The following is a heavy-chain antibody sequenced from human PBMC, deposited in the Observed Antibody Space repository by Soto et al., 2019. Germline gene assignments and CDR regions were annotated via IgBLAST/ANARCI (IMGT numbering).Heavy chain of an antibody. CDR3: AHRLGGSAWNDGYFAF. CDR1: GFSLTTRPVG. D-gene: IGHD1-1*01. V-gene: IGHV2-5*02. CDR2: IYWDNDK. J-gene: IGHJ4*02. Sequence: QITLKESGRTLVEPTEALALTCSFSGFSLTTRPVGVGWFRQPPGKALEWLGVIYWDNDKRYNPSLKSRLTITKDTSTNEVALTMTDMEPKDTATYFCAHRLGGSAWNDGYFAFWGQGVLVTVS.